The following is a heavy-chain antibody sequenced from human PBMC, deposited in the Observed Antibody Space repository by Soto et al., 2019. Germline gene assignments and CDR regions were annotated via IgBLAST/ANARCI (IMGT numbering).Heavy chain of an antibody. J-gene: IGHJ4*02. CDR3: SKDTCYYSRSGYYVFDS. D-gene: IGHD3-22*01. Sequence: QVQLVESGGGVVQPGRSLRLSCAASGFTFSSYGIHWVRQAPGKGLEWVAVISHDGSKTNYADSVKGRFTISRDNSKDTGYLQMNSLRAEDTAVYYCSKDTCYYSRSGYYVFDSWGQGTLVTVSS. CDR1: GFTFSSYG. CDR2: ISHDGSKT. V-gene: IGHV3-30*18.